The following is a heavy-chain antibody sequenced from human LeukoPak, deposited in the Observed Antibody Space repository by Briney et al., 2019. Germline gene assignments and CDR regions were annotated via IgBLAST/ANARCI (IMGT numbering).Heavy chain of an antibody. CDR3: ARQRLDSFRGMEV. CDR1: GGSISSSNW. J-gene: IGHJ6*02. Sequence: SETLSLTCVVSGGSISSSNWWTWVRQSPGKGLEWIGEIYHSGSTKYNPSLKSRVTMSVDNSKNQISLILHSVTAADTAVYYCARQRLDSFRGMEVWGQGTTVTVSS. D-gene: IGHD1-1*01. V-gene: IGHV4-4*02. CDR2: IYHSGST.